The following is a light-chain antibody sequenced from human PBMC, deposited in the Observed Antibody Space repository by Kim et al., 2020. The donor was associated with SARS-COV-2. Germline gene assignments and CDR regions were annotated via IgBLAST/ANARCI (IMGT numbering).Light chain of an antibody. CDR2: RDT. V-gene: IGLV3-9*01. Sequence: GAQGQAARITWRGNNIGRKNVHWYQQKPGQAPVLVIYRDTDRPSGVPERFSGSNAGNTATLTISRAQAGDEADYYCQVWDSSTAVFGGGTQLTVL. CDR3: QVWDSSTAV. J-gene: IGLJ3*02. CDR1: NIGRKN.